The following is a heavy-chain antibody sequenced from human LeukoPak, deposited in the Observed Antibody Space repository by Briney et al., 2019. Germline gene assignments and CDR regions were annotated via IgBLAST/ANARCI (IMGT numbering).Heavy chain of an antibody. CDR2: IYTSGST. Sequence: SETLSLTCTVSGGSISSYYWSWIRQPAGKGLEWIGRIYTSGSTNYNPSLKSRVTMSADSSKNQFSPNLKSVTAADTAVYYCAREFYGYDFGFGMDVWGKGTTVTVSS. J-gene: IGHJ6*04. CDR3: AREFYGYDFGFGMDV. V-gene: IGHV4-4*07. D-gene: IGHD3-3*01. CDR1: GGSISSYY.